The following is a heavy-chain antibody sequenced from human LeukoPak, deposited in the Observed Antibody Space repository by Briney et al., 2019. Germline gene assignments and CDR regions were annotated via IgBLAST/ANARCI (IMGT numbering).Heavy chain of an antibody. CDR2: IYYSGST. J-gene: IGHJ5*02. D-gene: IGHD2-2*01. Sequence: PSETLSLTCTVSGGSISSGDYYWSWISQPPGKGLEWIGYIYYSGSTYYNPSLKSRVTISVDTSKNQFSLKLSSVTAADTAVYYCAREGTGYCSSTSYCYWFDPWGQGTLVTVSS. CDR1: GGSISSGDYY. CDR3: AREGTGYCSSTSYCYWFDP. V-gene: IGHV4-30-4*08.